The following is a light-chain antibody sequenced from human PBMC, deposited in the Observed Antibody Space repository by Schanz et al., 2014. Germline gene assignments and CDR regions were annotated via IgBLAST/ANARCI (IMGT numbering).Light chain of an antibody. J-gene: IGKJ4*01. V-gene: IGKV3D-15*01. Sequence: EIVLTQSPGTLSLSPGERATLSCRASQSLSSNYLAWYQQKPGQAPRLLIYGASTRATGIPDRFSGSGSGTEFTLTISSLQSEDFAVYYCQQYINWLTFGGGTKVEIK. CDR1: QSLSSN. CDR2: GAS. CDR3: QQYINWLT.